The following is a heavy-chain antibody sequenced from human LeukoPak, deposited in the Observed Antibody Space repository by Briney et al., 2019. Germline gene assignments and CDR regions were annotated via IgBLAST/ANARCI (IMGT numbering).Heavy chain of an antibody. CDR1: GYTFTSYG. CDR2: ISAYNGNT. Sequence: ASVKVSCKASGYTFTSYGISWVRQAPGQGLEWMGWISAYNGNTNYAQKLQGRVTMNTDTSTSTAYMELRSLRSDDTAVYYCARESDGGYSYDYSYYYYMDVWGKGTTVTVSS. D-gene: IGHD5-18*01. V-gene: IGHV1-18*01. J-gene: IGHJ6*03. CDR3: ARESDGGYSYDYSYYYYMDV.